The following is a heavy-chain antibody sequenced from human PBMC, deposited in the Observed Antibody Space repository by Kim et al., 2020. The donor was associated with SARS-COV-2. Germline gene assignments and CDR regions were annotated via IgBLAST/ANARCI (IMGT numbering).Heavy chain of an antibody. Sequence: SETLSLTCTVSGGSVSSGSYYWSWIRQPPGKGLEWIGYIYYSGSTNYNPSLKSRATISVDTSKNQFSLKLSTVTAADTAVYYCARDPSMYYYVSGCYRYSYSYGMDVWGQGTTVTVSS. D-gene: IGHD3-10*01. J-gene: IGHJ6*02. CDR3: ARDPSMYYYVSGCYRYSYSYGMDV. CDR2: IYYSGST. CDR1: GGSVSSGSYY. V-gene: IGHV4-61*01.